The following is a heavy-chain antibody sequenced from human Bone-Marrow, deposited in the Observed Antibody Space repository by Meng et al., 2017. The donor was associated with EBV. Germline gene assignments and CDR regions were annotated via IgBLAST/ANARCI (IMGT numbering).Heavy chain of an antibody. V-gene: IGHV7-4-1*02. Sequence: QVQLVRAGYEEEEPGASVKVSCKASGYTFTNYDMNWVRQAPGQGLEWMGWIHTNTGNPTYAKGFTGRFVFSLDTSVSTAYLQISSLKPEDTAVYYCATRGRNYYGSGSLDPWGQGTLVTVSS. CDR2: IHTNTGNP. J-gene: IGHJ5*02. CDR1: GYTFTNYD. CDR3: ATRGRNYYGSGSLDP. D-gene: IGHD3-10*01.